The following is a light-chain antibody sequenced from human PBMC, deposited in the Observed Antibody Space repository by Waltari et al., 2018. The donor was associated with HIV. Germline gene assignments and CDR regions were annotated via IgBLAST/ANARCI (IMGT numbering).Light chain of an antibody. Sequence: SFELTQPSSVSVSPGQTARITCSGDILAKKYVRWLQQRPGQAPLLIIFKDNERPSGIPERFSGSSTVTTVTLTISGVQVEDEADYYCYSAANYIWVFGGVTRLTVL. CDR3: YSAANYIWV. V-gene: IGLV3-27*01. CDR1: ILAKKY. CDR2: KDN. J-gene: IGLJ3*02.